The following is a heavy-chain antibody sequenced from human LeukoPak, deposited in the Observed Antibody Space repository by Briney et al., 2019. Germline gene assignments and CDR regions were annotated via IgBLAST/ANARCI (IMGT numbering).Heavy chain of an antibody. CDR2: IYNDGSSA. D-gene: IGHD4-23*01. J-gene: IGHJ4*02. CDR1: GFPFSTYW. CDR3: ARELATVVTLDY. Sequence: GGSLRLSCAASGFPFSTYWMHWVRPAPGRGLVWVSRIYNDGSSARYADSVKGRFTISRDNAKNTLYLQMNSLRAEDTAVYYCARELATVVTLDYWGQGTLVTVSS. V-gene: IGHV3-74*01.